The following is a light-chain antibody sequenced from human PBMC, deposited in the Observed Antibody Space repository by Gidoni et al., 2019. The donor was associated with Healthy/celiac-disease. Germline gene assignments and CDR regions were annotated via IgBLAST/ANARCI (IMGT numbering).Light chain of an antibody. CDR1: QSLLHSNGYNY. Sequence: DIVMTQSPLYLPVTPGEPASISCTSSQSLLHSNGYNYLDWYLQKPGQSPQLLIYLGSNRASEVPDRFSGSGSGTDFTLKISRVEAEDVGVYYCMQALQTPYTFXQXTKLEIK. J-gene: IGKJ2*01. CDR3: MQALQTPYT. CDR2: LGS. V-gene: IGKV2-28*01.